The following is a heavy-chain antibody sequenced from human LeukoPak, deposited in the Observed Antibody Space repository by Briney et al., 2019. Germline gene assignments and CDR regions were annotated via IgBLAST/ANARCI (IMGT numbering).Heavy chain of an antibody. J-gene: IGHJ4*02. V-gene: IGHV3-30*18. Sequence: PGGSLRLSCAASGXTFSNYGMHWVRQAPGKGLEWVAVISYDESNKHYADSVKGRFTISRDNSKNTLYLQMNSLRAEDTAVYYCAKGLPADYWGQGTLVTVSS. CDR2: ISYDESNK. CDR3: AKGLPADY. D-gene: IGHD2-2*01. CDR1: GXTFSNYG.